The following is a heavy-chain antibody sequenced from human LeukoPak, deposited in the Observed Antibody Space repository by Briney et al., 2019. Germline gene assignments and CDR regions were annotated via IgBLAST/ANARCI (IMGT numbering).Heavy chain of an antibody. Sequence: GESLKISCKGSGYSFTSYWISWVRQMPGKGLEWMGRIDPSDSYTNYSPSFQGHVTISADKSISTAYLQWSSLKASDTAMYYCAGHMTGDTDFDYWGQGTLVTVSS. V-gene: IGHV5-10-1*01. CDR2: IDPSDSYT. CDR1: GYSFTSYW. CDR3: AGHMTGDTDFDY. J-gene: IGHJ4*02. D-gene: IGHD1-26*01.